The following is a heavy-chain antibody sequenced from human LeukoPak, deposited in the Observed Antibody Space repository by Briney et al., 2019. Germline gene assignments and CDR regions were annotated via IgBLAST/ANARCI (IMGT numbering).Heavy chain of an antibody. D-gene: IGHD5-24*01. Sequence: GRSLRLSCAASGFTFSGYAMQWVRQAPGKGLEWVAVILYDGTNKYYADSVKGRFTISRDNSKSTLYLQMDSLRPEDTAVYYCARGWPPDYWGQGTLVTVSS. J-gene: IGHJ4*02. CDR3: ARGWPPDY. CDR2: ILYDGTNK. CDR1: GFTFSGYA. V-gene: IGHV3-30-3*01.